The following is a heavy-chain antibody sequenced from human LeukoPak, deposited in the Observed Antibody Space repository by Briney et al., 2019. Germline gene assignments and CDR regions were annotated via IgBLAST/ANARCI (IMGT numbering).Heavy chain of an antibody. CDR2: IYYSGST. D-gene: IGHD3-10*01. CDR1: GGSISSSSYY. Sequence: SETLPLTCTVSGGSISSSSYYWGWIRQPPGKGLEWIGSIYYSGSTYYNPSLKSRVTISVDTSKNQFSLKLSSVTAADTAVYYCARELWTMVRGVMAVWGQGTTVTVSS. V-gene: IGHV4-39*07. J-gene: IGHJ6*02. CDR3: ARELWTMVRGVMAV.